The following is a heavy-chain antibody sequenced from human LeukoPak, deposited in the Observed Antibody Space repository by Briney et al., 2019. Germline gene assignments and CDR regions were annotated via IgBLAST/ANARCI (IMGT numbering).Heavy chain of an antibody. CDR1: GYTFTGYY. V-gene: IGHV1-2*02. CDR3: ARAQHGGITGNNSLDY. CDR2: INPNSGGT. Sequence: ASVKLSCKASGYTFTGYYMHWDRHAPGQGLEWMVWINPNSGGTNYAQKFQGRVTMTRDTSIRTAYMELSRLRSDDAAVYYCARAQHGGITGNNSLDYWGQRTLVTVSS. D-gene: IGHD1-20*01. J-gene: IGHJ4*02.